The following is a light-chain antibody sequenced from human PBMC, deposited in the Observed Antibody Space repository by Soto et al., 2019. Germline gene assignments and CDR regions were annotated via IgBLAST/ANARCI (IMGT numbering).Light chain of an antibody. Sequence: IVLTQCRATLSLSPGESATFSCRASQSVSSYLAWYQQEPGQAPGLLLYGASSRAIGIPDRLSGSVSGSDFIPTINRMDPEFFALYYCQHYGSSHTFGQGTRLEIK. J-gene: IGKJ5*01. CDR2: GAS. V-gene: IGKV3-20*01. CDR1: QSVSSY. CDR3: QHYGSSHT.